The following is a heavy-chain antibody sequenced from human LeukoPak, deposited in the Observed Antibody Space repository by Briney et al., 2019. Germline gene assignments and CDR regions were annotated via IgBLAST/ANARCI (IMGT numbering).Heavy chain of an antibody. V-gene: IGHV1-2*06. D-gene: IGHD6-19*01. CDR1: GYTFTGYY. CDR2: INPNSGGT. J-gene: IGHJ4*02. CDR3: ARDSIAVAGTYFDY. Sequence: SSVKVSYKASGYTFTGYYMHWVRQAPGQGLEWMGRINPNSGGTNYAQKFQGRVTMTRDTSISTAYMELSRLRSDDTAVYYCARDSIAVAGTYFDYWGQGTLVTVSS.